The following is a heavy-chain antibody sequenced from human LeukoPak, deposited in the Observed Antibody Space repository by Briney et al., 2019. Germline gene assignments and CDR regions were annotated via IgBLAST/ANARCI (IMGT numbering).Heavy chain of an antibody. Sequence: SETQSLTCTVSGGSISSHYWSWIRQPPGKGLEWIGYIYYSGSTNYNPSLKSRVTISVDTSKNQFSLKLSSVTAADTAVYYCARVSGGGYFDYWGQGTLVTVSS. V-gene: IGHV4-59*11. CDR1: GGSISSHY. J-gene: IGHJ4*02. CDR3: ARVSGGGYFDY. D-gene: IGHD3-10*01. CDR2: IYYSGST.